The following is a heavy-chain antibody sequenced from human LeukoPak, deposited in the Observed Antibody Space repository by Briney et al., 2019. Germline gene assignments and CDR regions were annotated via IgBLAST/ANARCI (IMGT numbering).Heavy chain of an antibody. Sequence: GGSLRLSCAASGLTVGFKCMSWVRQAPGQGLEWVAIIYSGGSSYYADSVKGRFTVSRGTSKNALYLQMNSLRAEDTAVYYCATRPDGNDVPYFDYWGQGTLVTVSS. V-gene: IGHV3-66*01. J-gene: IGHJ4*02. D-gene: IGHD5-12*01. CDR2: IYSGGSS. CDR3: ATRPDGNDVPYFDY. CDR1: GLTVGFKC.